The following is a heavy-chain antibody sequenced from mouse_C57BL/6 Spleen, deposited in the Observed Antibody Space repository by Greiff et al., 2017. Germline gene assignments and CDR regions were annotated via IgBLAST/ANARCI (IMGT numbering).Heavy chain of an antibody. CDR2: IYPGDGDT. J-gene: IGHJ2*01. CDR1: GYAFSSSW. Sequence: QVQLQQSGPELVKPGASVKISCKASGYAFSSSWMNWVKQRPGKGLEWIGRIYPGDGDTNYNGKFKGKATLTADKSSSTAYMQLSSLTSEDSAVYFCARTDYGSSYGVDYWGQGTTLTVSS. D-gene: IGHD1-1*01. CDR3: ARTDYGSSYGVDY. V-gene: IGHV1-82*01.